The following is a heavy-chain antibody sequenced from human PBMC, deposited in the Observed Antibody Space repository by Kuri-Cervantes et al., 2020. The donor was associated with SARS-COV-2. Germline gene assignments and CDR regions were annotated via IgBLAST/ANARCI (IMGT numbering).Heavy chain of an antibody. V-gene: IGHV4-38-2*01. CDR3: ARSLQLVRFDY. J-gene: IGHJ4*02. D-gene: IGHD6-6*01. CDR1: GYSISSGYY. Sequence: SETLSLTCAVSGYSISSGYYWGWIRQLPGKGLEWIGSIYHSGSTYYNPSLKSRVTISVDTSKNQFSLKLSSVTAADTAVYYCARSLQLVRFDYWGQGTLVTVSS. CDR2: IYHSGST.